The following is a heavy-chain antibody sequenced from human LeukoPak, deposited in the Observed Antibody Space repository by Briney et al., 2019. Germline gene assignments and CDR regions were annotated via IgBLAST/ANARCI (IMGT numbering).Heavy chain of an antibody. CDR2: IYPDDSDT. CDR1: EYSFPNYC. CDR3: AIGRGGQQLGDY. J-gene: IGHJ4*02. Sequence: GESLKISCKHSEYSFPNYCIGWVRQMPGKGLEWMGTIYPDDSDTRYSPSFQGQVTISADRSISTAYLQWSSLKASDTAMYYCAIGRGGQQLGDYWGQGTLVTVSS. V-gene: IGHV5-51*01. D-gene: IGHD6-13*01.